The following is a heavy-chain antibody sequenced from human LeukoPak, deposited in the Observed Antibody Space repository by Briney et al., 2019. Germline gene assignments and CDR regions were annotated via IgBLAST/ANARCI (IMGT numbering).Heavy chain of an antibody. J-gene: IGHJ4*02. V-gene: IGHV4-4*07. CDR2: IYTSGST. CDR1: GGSISSYY. Sequence: KPSETLSLTCTVSGGSISSYYWSWIRQPAGKGLEWIGRIYTSGSTNYNPSLKSRVTMSVDTSKNQFSLKLSSVTAADTAVYYCARGPRYCSSTSCYLPDYWGQGTLVTVSS. D-gene: IGHD2-2*01. CDR3: ARGPRYCSSTSCYLPDY.